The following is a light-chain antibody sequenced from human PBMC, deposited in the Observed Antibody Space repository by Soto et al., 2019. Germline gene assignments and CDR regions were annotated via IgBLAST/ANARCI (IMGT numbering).Light chain of an antibody. V-gene: IGKV1-17*03. CDR2: DAS. CDR3: LRHTNFPLT. Sequence: DIQMTQSPSAMSASVGDRVTITCRASQGISNHLVWFQQRPGKVPKRLIYDASSLQTGVPSRFSGSGSGTDFTLTNSSLLPEDFATYYWLRHTNFPLTFGQGTRLE. J-gene: IGKJ5*01. CDR1: QGISNH.